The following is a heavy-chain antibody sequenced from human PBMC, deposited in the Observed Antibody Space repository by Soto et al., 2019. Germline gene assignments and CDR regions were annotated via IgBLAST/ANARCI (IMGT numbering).Heavy chain of an antibody. CDR1: GGTFSSYA. D-gene: IGHD6-6*01. J-gene: IGHJ4*02. CDR3: ARGTFIAARPYYFDY. CDR2: ITPIFGTA. V-gene: IGHV1-69*06. Sequence: SVKVSCKASGGTFSSYAISWVRQAPGQGLEWMGGITPIFGTANYAQKFQGRVTITADKSTSTAYMELSSLRSEDTAVYYCARGTFIAARPYYFDYWGQGTLVTVSS.